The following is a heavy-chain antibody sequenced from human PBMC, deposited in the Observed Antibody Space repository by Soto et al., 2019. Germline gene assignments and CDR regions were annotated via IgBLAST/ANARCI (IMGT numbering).Heavy chain of an antibody. V-gene: IGHV3-48*02. Sequence: PWGSLRLSCVGSGFSFRDHSMNWVRQPPGKGLQWISYISISSDNIYYADSVKGRFTVSRDNAKNTLFLQMNSLRDDDSAIYYCARLTKGSVVTGWGKGYMVNVSS. CDR3: ARLTKGSVVTG. J-gene: IGHJ4*01. CDR2: ISISSDNI. CDR1: GFSFRDHS. D-gene: IGHD2-21*02.